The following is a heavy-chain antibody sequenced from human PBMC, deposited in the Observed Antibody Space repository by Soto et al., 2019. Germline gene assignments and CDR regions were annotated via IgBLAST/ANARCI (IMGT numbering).Heavy chain of an antibody. D-gene: IGHD3-16*01. Sequence: EVQLVESGGGLVQPGGSLRLSCAASGFTFSTYWMNWVRQAPGKGLEWVANIKEDGSEAYYVDSVKGRFTISRDNAKNSLYLDMISLRGEDTAVYYCARDWGAPGRGSALGYYHHFGMDVWGQGTTVTVPS. CDR3: ARDWGAPGRGSALGYYHHFGMDV. J-gene: IGHJ6*02. CDR2: IKEDGSEA. V-gene: IGHV3-7*05. CDR1: GFTFSTYW.